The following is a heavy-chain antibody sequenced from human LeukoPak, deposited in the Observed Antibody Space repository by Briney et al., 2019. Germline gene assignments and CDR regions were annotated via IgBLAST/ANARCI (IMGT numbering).Heavy chain of an antibody. V-gene: IGHV3-30-3*01. J-gene: IGHJ5*02. Sequence: GGSLRLSCAASGFTFSSYAMHWVRQAPGKGLEWVAVISYDGSNKYYADSVKGRFTISRDNSKNTLYLQMNSLRAEDTAVYYCARGLRSYYYGSGGYSPNWFDPWGQGTLVTVSS. CDR2: ISYDGSNK. CDR3: ARGLRSYYYGSGGYSPNWFDP. D-gene: IGHD3-10*01. CDR1: GFTFSSYA.